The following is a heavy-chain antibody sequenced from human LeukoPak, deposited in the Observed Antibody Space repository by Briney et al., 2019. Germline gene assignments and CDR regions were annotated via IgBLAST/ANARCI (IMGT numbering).Heavy chain of an antibody. D-gene: IGHD3-9*01. Sequence: PGGSLRLSCVASGFTFTNYAMSWVRQAPGKGLEWVPAITGSDGSSYYADPVKGRFTISRDDSKNTLYLQVNSLRAEDTAVYYCAKWGDYDILTGYYVPDYWGQGTLVTVSS. CDR1: GFTFTNYA. CDR3: AKWGDYDILTGYYVPDY. J-gene: IGHJ4*02. CDR2: ITGSDGSS. V-gene: IGHV3-23*01.